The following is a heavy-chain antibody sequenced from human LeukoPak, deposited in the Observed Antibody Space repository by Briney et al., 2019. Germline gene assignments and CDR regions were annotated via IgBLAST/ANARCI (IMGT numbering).Heavy chain of an antibody. CDR1: GFTFSTYS. D-gene: IGHD3-22*01. Sequence: GGSLRLSCAASGFTFSTYSMNWVRQAPGKGLEWVSSITGSSSFIYYADSVKGRFTISRDNVRNSLHLQMNSLRAEDTAVYYCARNYDTGGYEYNWFDPWGQGTLVTVSS. J-gene: IGHJ5*02. V-gene: IGHV3-21*01. CDR2: ITGSSSFI. CDR3: ARNYDTGGYEYNWFDP.